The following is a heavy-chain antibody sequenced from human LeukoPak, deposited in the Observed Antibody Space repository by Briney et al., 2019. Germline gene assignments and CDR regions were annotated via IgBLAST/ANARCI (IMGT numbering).Heavy chain of an antibody. CDR2: ISPTSGAT. J-gene: IGHJ4*02. CDR1: RDTFTGHY. CDR3: GRYSVQGGY. D-gene: IGHD5/OR15-5a*01. V-gene: IGHV1-2*02. Sequence: GASVKVSCKLSRDTFTGHYFHWVRRAPGQGLEWMGWISPTSGATNYAQKFQGRVTMTRDTSVTTAYMELRSLISDDSAVYCCGRYSVQGGYWGQGTLVSVS.